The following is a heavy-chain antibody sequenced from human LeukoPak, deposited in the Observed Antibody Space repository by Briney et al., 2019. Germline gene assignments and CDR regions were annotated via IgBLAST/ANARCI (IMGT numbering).Heavy chain of an antibody. CDR1: GFTVSMNY. J-gene: IGHJ4*02. Sequence: GGSLRLSCATSGFTVSMNYMSWVRQAPGKGLEWVSLIYTGGYTYYADSVKGRFTISRDNSKNTLYLQMSSLRAEDTAVYYCASGIEAAEFDYWGQGTLVTFSS. D-gene: IGHD6-13*01. V-gene: IGHV3-53*01. CDR2: IYTGGYT. CDR3: ASGIEAAEFDY.